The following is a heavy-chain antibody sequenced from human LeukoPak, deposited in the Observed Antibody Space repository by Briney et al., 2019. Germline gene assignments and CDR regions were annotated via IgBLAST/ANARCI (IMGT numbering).Heavy chain of an antibody. V-gene: IGHV3-30-3*01. CDR1: GFTFSSYA. CDR3: ARDRGGRYRGDKYNWFDP. D-gene: IGHD3-16*02. J-gene: IGHJ5*02. Sequence: PGGSLRLSCAASGFTFSSYAMHWVRQAPGKGLEWVAVISYDGSNKYYADSVKGRFTISRDNSKNTLYLQMNSLRAEDTAGYYCARDRGGRYRGDKYNWFDPWGQGTLVTVSS. CDR2: ISYDGSNK.